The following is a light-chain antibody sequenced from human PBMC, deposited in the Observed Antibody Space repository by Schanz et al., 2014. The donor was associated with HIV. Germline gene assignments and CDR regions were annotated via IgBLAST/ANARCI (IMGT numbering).Light chain of an antibody. CDR3: SSYTGISTM. Sequence: QSALTQPPSASGSPGQSVTISCTGTGSDVGGYNYVSWYQQHPGKAPKLMIYDVSNRPSGVSNRFSGSKSGNTASLTISGLQAEDEADYYCSSYTGISTMFGGGTKLTVL. V-gene: IGLV2-14*03. CDR2: DVS. CDR1: GSDVGGYNY. J-gene: IGLJ3*02.